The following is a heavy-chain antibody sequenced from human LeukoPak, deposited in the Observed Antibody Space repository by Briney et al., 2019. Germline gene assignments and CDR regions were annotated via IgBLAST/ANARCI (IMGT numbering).Heavy chain of an antibody. V-gene: IGHV3-33*01. Sequence: PGGPLRLSCAASGFTFSSYGMHWVRQAPGKGLEWVAVIWYDGSNKYYADSVKGRFTISRDNSKNTLYLQMNCLRAEDTAVYYCARQRWDDSGSYFDYWGQGTLVTVSS. J-gene: IGHJ4*02. CDR2: IWYDGSNK. D-gene: IGHD1-26*01. CDR1: GFTFSSYG. CDR3: ARQRWDDSGSYFDY.